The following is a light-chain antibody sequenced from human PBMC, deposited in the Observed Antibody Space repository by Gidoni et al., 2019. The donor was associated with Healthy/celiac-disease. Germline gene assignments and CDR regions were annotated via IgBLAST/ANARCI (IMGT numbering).Light chain of an antibody. CDR3: QQYGSSPPWE. V-gene: IGKV3-20*01. Sequence: EFVLTQPPGTLSLSPGERATLPCMASQSVSSSYLAWYQQKPGQTPRLLIYGASSRATGIPDRFSGSGSGTDFTLTISRLEPEDFAVYYCQQYGSSPPWEFGQGTKVEIK. CDR1: QSVSSSY. CDR2: GAS. J-gene: IGKJ1*01.